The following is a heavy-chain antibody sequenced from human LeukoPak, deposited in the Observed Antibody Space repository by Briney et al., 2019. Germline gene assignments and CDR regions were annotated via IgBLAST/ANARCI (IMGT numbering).Heavy chain of an antibody. V-gene: IGHV1-18*01. D-gene: IGHD2-21*02. CDR3: ARFGAYCGGDCYYYYGMDV. Sequence: GASVKVSCKASGYTFTSYGISWVRQAPGLGLEWMGWISAYNGNTNYAQKLQGRVTMTTDTSTSTAYMELRSLRSDDTAVYYCARFGAYCGGDCYYYYGMDVWGQGTTVTVSS. J-gene: IGHJ6*02. CDR1: GYTFTSYG. CDR2: ISAYNGNT.